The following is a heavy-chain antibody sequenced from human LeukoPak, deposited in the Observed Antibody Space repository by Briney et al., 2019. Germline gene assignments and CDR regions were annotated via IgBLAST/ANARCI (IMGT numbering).Heavy chain of an antibody. CDR3: AKDLSGSRDY. CDR2: ISGSGGST. D-gene: IGHD1-26*01. Sequence: PGGSLRLSCAASGFTFSDYYMSWIRQAPGKGLEWVSAISGSGGSTYYADSVKGRFTISRDNSKNTLYLQMNSLRAEDTAVNYCAKDLSGSRDYWGQGTLVTVSS. CDR1: GFTFSDYY. V-gene: IGHV3-23*01. J-gene: IGHJ4*02.